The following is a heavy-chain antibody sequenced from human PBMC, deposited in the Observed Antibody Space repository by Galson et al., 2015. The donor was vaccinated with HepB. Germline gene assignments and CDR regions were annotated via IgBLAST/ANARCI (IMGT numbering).Heavy chain of an antibody. J-gene: IGHJ5*02. Sequence: SLRLSCAASGFTFSSYSMSWVRQAPGKGLEWVSSISSSSSYIYYADSVKGRFTISRDNAKNSLYLQMNSLRAEDTAVYYCARDPYCTNGVCFPYNWFDPWGQGTLVTVSS. V-gene: IGHV3-21*01. CDR3: ARDPYCTNGVCFPYNWFDP. D-gene: IGHD2-8*01. CDR2: ISSSSSYI. CDR1: GFTFSSYS.